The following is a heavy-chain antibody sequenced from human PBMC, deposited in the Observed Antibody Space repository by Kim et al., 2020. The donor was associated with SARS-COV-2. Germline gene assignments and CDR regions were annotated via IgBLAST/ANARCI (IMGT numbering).Heavy chain of an antibody. D-gene: IGHD6-19*01. J-gene: IGHJ4*02. V-gene: IGHV3-33*01. CDR1: GFSFSSYG. Sequence: GGSLRLSCAASGFSFSSYGMHWVRQAPGKGLEWVAVIWYDGSNKYYADSVKGRFTISRDTSKNTLYLQMNSLRAEDTAVYYCAREGRQWLEALDYWGQGTLVTVSS. CDR2: IWYDGSNK. CDR3: AREGRQWLEALDY.